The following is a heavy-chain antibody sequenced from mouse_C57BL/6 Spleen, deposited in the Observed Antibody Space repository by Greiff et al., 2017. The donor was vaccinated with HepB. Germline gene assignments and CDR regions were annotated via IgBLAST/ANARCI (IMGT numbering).Heavy chain of an antibody. D-gene: IGHD4-1*01. CDR2: ISSGGDYI. Sequence: VEESGEGLVKPGGSLKLSCAASGFTFSSYAMSWVRQTPEKRLEWVAYISSGGDYIYYADTVKGRFTISRDNARNTLYLQMSSLKSEDTAMYYCTREGLGKGYYFDYWGQGTTLTVSS. J-gene: IGHJ2*01. V-gene: IGHV5-9-1*02. CDR1: GFTFSSYA. CDR3: TREGLGKGYYFDY.